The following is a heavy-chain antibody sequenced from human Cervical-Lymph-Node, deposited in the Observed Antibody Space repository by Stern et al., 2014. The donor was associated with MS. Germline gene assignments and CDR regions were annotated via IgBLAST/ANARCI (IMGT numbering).Heavy chain of an antibody. CDR2: IYYTGST. CDR1: GISTISNY. V-gene: IGHV4-59*01. CDR3: ARLAASNSGPFDY. Sequence: QVQLQESGPGLVKASETLSLTCSVSGISTISNYWSWFRQSPGKGLERIGNIYYTGSTNYNPSLKSRVTMSVDTSKNQFSVKVTSVTAADTAVYYCARLAASNSGPFDYWGQGTLVTVSS. J-gene: IGHJ4*01. D-gene: IGHD6-25*01.